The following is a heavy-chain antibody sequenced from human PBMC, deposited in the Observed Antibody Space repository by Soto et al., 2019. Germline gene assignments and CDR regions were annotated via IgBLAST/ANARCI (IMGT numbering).Heavy chain of an antibody. V-gene: IGHV3-48*03. Sequence: AGGSRRLSCVASWFTFSSYEVNWVRQAPGKGLEWVSYISSTGSITHYPDSVRGRFTISRDNAKNSLFLQMSSLRVEDTAVYYCAPAPTGLDVWAQGTTVTVSS. CDR3: APAPTGLDV. J-gene: IGHJ6*02. CDR2: ISSTGSIT. CDR1: WFTFSSYE. D-gene: IGHD1-1*01.